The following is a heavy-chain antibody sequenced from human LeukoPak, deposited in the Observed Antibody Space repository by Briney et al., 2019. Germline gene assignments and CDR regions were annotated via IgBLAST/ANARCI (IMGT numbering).Heavy chain of an antibody. Sequence: GGSLRLSCSASGFTFNKYWMSCIRQLPGQGLEWVANVNQDGTQKYYVDSVKGRFTNSRDNARNLLYLQMNSLRAEDTAVCYCVRDVSSGWAFDYWGHGTLVTVSS. D-gene: IGHD6-19*01. J-gene: IGHJ4*01. CDR3: VRDVSSGWAFDY. CDR2: VNQDGTQK. CDR1: GFTFNKYW. V-gene: IGHV3-7*01.